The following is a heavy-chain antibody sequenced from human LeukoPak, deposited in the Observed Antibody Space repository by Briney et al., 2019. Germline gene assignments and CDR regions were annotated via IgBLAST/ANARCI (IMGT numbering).Heavy chain of an antibody. CDR2: INSSSSDI. J-gene: IGHJ3*02. CDR3: ARVSLWELLGAFAI. CDR1: GFTFSSYS. D-gene: IGHD1-26*01. V-gene: IGHV3-21*01. Sequence: GGSLRLSCAASGFTFSSYSMNWVRQAPGKGLEWVSSINSSSSDIYYADSVKGRFTITRDNAKNSLYLKLNSLRAEDTAVYYCARVSLWELLGAFAIWGEGTMVTVYS.